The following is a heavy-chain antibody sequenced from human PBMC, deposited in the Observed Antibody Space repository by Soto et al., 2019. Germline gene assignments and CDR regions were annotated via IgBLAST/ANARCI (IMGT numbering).Heavy chain of an antibody. CDR2: IIPILGIA. CDR1: GGTFSSYT. J-gene: IGHJ4*02. CDR3: ARAKKVFDCSSTSCYERWVDY. Sequence: ASVKVSCKASGGTFSSYTISWVRQAPGQGLEWMGRIIPILGIANYAQKFQGRVTITADKSTSTAYMELSSLRSEDTAVYYCARAKKVFDCSSTSCYERWVDYWGQGTLVTVSS. V-gene: IGHV1-69*02. D-gene: IGHD2-2*01.